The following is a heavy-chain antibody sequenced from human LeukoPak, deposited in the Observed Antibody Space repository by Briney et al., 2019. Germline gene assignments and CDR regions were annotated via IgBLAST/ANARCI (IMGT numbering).Heavy chain of an antibody. CDR1: GFTFSSYG. CDR2: IRYDGSNK. CDR3: ATGEDIVVVTANDY. Sequence: PGGSLRLSCAASGFTFSSYGMHWVRQAPGKGLEWVAFIRYDGSNKYYADSVKGRFTISRDNSKNTLYLQMNSLRAEDTAVYYCATGEDIVVVTANDYWGQGTLVTVSS. J-gene: IGHJ4*02. D-gene: IGHD2-21*02. V-gene: IGHV3-30*02.